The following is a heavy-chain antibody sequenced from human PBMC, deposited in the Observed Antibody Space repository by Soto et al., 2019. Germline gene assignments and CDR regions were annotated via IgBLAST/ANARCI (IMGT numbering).Heavy chain of an antibody. Sequence: QVQVQESGPGLVKPSETLSLTCTVSGGSISSYYVSWIRQSAGKGLEWIGRIDTSGTTNYNPSLKSRVTMSVDASKKHFSLNLSCVTAADTAVYYCARGPRGYVYYHGMDVWGQGTTVTVSS. J-gene: IGHJ6*02. CDR1: GGSISSYY. CDR2: IDTSGTT. V-gene: IGHV4-4*07. D-gene: IGHD3-10*01. CDR3: ARGPRGYVYYHGMDV.